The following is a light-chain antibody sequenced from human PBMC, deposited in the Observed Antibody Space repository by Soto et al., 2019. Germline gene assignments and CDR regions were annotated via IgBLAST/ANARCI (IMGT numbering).Light chain of an antibody. CDR3: YSYAGSRRV. V-gene: IGLV2-23*02. CDR1: SSDVGSYNF. J-gene: IGLJ2*01. Sequence: QSVLTQPASVSGSPGQSITISCTGTSSDVGSYNFVSWYQQPPGKAPKLMIYEVSKRPSGVSNRFSGSKSGNTASLTISGLQAEDEADYYCYSYAGSRRVFGGGTKVTVL. CDR2: EVS.